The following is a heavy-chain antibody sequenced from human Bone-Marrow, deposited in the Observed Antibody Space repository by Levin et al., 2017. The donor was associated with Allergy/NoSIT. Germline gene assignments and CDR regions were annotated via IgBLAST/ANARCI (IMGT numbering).Heavy chain of an antibody. Sequence: GESLKISCAASGFTISGYWMHWVRQAPGKGLVWVSRISSDWSSTSYADSVKGRFTISRDNAKNTLYLQVNSLRAEDTAVYYCARGNSGFGFFDYWGQGTLVTVSS. CDR3: ARGNSGFGFFDY. J-gene: IGHJ4*02. CDR1: GFTISGYW. CDR2: ISSDWSST. V-gene: IGHV3-74*01. D-gene: IGHD6-19*01.